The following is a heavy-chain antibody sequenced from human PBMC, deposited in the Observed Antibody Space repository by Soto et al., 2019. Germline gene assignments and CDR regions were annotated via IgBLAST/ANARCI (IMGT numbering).Heavy chain of an antibody. CDR3: AKGWSGWPLDY. V-gene: IGHV3-30*18. Sequence: GGSLRLSCAASGFTFSSYGMHWVRQAPGKGLEWVAVISYDGSNKYYADSVKGRFTISRDNSKNTLYLQMNSLRAEDTAVYYCAKGWSGWPLDYWGQGTLVTVSS. D-gene: IGHD3-3*01. CDR1: GFTFSSYG. J-gene: IGHJ4*02. CDR2: ISYDGSNK.